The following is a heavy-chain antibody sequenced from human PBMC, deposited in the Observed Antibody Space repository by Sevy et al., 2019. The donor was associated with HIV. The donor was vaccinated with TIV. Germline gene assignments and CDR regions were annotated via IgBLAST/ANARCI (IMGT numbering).Heavy chain of an antibody. J-gene: IGHJ3*02. Sequence: GGYLRLSCAASGFTFSSNWMSWVRQAPGKGLEWVANIKQDGSEIYYVDSVKGRFTISRDNAKNSLYLQMSSLRAEDTAVYYCVRERGISFIVGATTGAFDIWGQGTMVTVSS. D-gene: IGHD1-26*01. CDR3: VRERGISFIVGATTGAFDI. CDR2: IKQDGSEI. V-gene: IGHV3-7*01. CDR1: GFTFSSNW.